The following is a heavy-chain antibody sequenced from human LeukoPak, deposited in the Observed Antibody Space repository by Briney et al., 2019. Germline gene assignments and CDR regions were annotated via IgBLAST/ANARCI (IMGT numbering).Heavy chain of an antibody. CDR1: GFTFSSYW. D-gene: IGHD3-16*01. CDR2: INQNGNVN. Sequence: HPGGSLSLSCAASGFTFSSYWLNWARQAPGKGLEWVTSINQNGNVNYYVDSVKGRFTISRDNAKNSLYLQMSNLRAEDTAVYFCARGGGLDVWGQGATVTVSS. J-gene: IGHJ6*02. CDR3: ARGGGLDV. V-gene: IGHV3-7*03.